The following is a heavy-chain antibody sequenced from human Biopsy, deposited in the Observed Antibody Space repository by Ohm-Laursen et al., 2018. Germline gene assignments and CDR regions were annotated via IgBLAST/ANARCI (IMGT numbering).Heavy chain of an antibody. Sequence: ASVKVSCKASGYTFADYYVQWVRQAPGQGLGWMGWITADNTNSAQKFQGRFTMTTDISTSTAYMDLKGLRSDDTAIYYCARAFGGAYYSYAFDLWGQGTLVTVSS. CDR1: GYTFADYY. CDR3: ARAFGGAYYSYAFDL. V-gene: IGHV1-18*04. J-gene: IGHJ3*01. D-gene: IGHD2-21*02. CDR2: ITADNT.